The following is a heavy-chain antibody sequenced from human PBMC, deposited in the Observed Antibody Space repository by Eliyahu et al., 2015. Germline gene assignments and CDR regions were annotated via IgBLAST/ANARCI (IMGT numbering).Heavy chain of an antibody. CDR1: EFSVTTNGVG. D-gene: IGHD3-9*01. V-gene: IGHV2-5*01. CDR2: IYWNDDK. J-gene: IGHJ5*02. CDR3: AHYDVVTGYYTA. Sequence: QITLKESGPTLVKPTQTLTLTCSFSEFSVTTNGVGVGWIRQPPGKALEWLATIYWNDDKRYIPSLKTRLTITKDTSKNQVVLTMTNMDPVDAGTYYCAHYDVVTGYYTAWGQGVLVTVSS.